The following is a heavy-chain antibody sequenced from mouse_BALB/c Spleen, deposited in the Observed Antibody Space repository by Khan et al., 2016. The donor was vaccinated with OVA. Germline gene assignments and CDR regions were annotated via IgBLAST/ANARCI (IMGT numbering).Heavy chain of an antibody. D-gene: IGHD2-12*01. V-gene: IGHV5-9-3*01. CDR2: ISTGGHYT. CDR3: ARSLVDDNAMAY. CDR1: GFTFSTYA. J-gene: IGHJ4*01. Sequence: EVELVESGGGLVKPGGSLKLSCSASGFTFSTYAMSWVRQTPEKRLECVATISTGGHYTFYPDSVKGRLTISRDNAKNTLYLQMSSLRSEDTAMYYCARSLVDDNAMAYWGQGTSVTVSS.